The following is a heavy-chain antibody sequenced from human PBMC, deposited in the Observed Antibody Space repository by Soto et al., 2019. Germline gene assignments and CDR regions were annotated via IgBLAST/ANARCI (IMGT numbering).Heavy chain of an antibody. V-gene: IGHV4-59*01. CDR2: LYYGGST. CDR1: GGSISTYY. Sequence: XESLSLACTVSGGSISTYYWNWIRQPPGKGLEWVGYLYYGGSTNYNPSLESRVTISLDTSKNQISLKLSSVTAADTAVYYCATRRADYNGWYVDLWGRGSLVTVSS. J-gene: IGHJ2*01. CDR3: ATRRADYNGWYVDL. D-gene: IGHD4-4*01.